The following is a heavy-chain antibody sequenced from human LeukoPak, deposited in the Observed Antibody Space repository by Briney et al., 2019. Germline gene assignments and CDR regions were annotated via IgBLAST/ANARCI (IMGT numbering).Heavy chain of an antibody. V-gene: IGHV3-53*01. Sequence: PGGSLRLSCTVSGFTVSSNSMSWVRQAPGKGLEWVSFIYSGTIHYSDSVKDRFTISRDNSKNTLYLQMNSLRAEGTAVYYCARRAGAYSHPYDYWGQGTLVTVSS. CDR1: GFTVSSNS. CDR3: ARRAGAYSHPYDY. CDR2: IYSGTI. D-gene: IGHD4/OR15-4a*01. J-gene: IGHJ4*02.